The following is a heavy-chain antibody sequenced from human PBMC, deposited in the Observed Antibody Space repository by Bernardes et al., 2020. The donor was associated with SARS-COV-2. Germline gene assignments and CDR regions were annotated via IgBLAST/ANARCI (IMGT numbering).Heavy chain of an antibody. CDR2: INPNSGGT. J-gene: IGHJ5*02. D-gene: IGHD2-2*01. CDR1: GYTFTGYY. V-gene: IGHV1-2*02. CDR3: AREPEFCSTNTCFDP. Sequence: ASVKVSCKASGYTFTGYYMHWMRQAPGQGLEWMGWINPNSGGTNYAQKFQGRVTMTRDTSISTAYMELSRLRSDDTAIYYCAREPEFCSTNTCFDPWGQGTLVTVSS.